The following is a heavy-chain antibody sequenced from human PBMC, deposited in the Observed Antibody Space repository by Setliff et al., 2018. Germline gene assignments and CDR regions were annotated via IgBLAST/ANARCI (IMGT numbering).Heavy chain of an antibody. CDR3: ARLGYSDAFDI. Sequence: GESLKISCKASDYTFTNYWIGWVRQMPGKGLEWMGVVYCGDSDTRYSPSFQGQVTMSADKPIRSAYLQWSSLKASDTAMYYCARLGYSDAFDIWGQGTMVTVSS. J-gene: IGHJ3*02. V-gene: IGHV5-51*01. D-gene: IGHD5-18*01. CDR1: DYTFTNYW. CDR2: VYCGDSDT.